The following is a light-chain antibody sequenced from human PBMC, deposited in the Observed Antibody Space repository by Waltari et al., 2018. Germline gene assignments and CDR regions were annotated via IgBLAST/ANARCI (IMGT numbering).Light chain of an antibody. CDR1: QSVSSSY. Sequence: EIVLTQSPVTLSLSPGERATLSCRASQSVSSSYLAWYQQKPGQAPRLRIYGASSRATGIPDRFSGSGSGTDFTLTISRLEPEDFAVYYCQQYGSSPQTFGQGTKVEIK. V-gene: IGKV3-20*01. CDR2: GAS. J-gene: IGKJ1*01. CDR3: QQYGSSPQT.